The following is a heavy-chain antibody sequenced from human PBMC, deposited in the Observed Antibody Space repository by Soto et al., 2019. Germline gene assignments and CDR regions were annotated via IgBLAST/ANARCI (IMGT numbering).Heavy chain of an antibody. D-gene: IGHD7-27*01. CDR3: ARGNAGVFDY. J-gene: IGHJ4*02. CDR1: GDSVSRNSAA. CDR2: TYYRSEWYN. Sequence: PSQTLSLTCAISGDSVSRNSAAWNWIRQSPSRGLEWLGRTYYRSEWYNDYAVSVKGRLSINPDTSKNRFSLQLNSVTPEDTAVCFCARGNAGVFDYWGQGTPVTVS. V-gene: IGHV6-1*01.